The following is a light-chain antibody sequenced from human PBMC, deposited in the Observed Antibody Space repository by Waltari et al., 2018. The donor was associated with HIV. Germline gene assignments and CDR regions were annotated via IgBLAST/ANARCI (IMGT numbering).Light chain of an antibody. CDR3: QQYDGSPTYT. V-gene: IGKV3-20*01. Sequence: EIVLTQSPGTLSLSPGERATLSCRASQSVSSNYLAWYQQKPGQAPRLLIYGASSRATGIPDRFSGSGSGTEFTLTISRLEPEDFAVYYCQQYDGSPTYTFGPGTKLEI. CDR1: QSVSSNY. CDR2: GAS. J-gene: IGKJ2*01.